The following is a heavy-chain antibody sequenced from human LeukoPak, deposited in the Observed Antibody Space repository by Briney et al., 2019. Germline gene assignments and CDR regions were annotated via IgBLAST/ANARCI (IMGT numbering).Heavy chain of an antibody. CDR1: GGSFSGYS. CDR3: ARGPRFRDY. J-gene: IGHJ4*02. Sequence: SETLSLTCAVYGGSFSGYSWTWIRQPPGKGLEWIGEITHSGTINYNPSLKNRLTISVDTSKNHFSLTVPSVTAADTAVYYCARGPRFRDYWGQGTLVTVPS. V-gene: IGHV4-34*01. D-gene: IGHD3-10*01. CDR2: ITHSGTI.